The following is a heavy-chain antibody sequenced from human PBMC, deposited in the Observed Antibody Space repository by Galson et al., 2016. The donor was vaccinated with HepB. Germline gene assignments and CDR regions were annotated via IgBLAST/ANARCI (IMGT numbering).Heavy chain of an antibody. CDR3: ARGSASLVAY. CDR1: GGSISSSNW. D-gene: IGHD5-12*01. J-gene: IGHJ4*02. CDR2: IYHSGST. V-gene: IGHV4-4*01. Sequence: ETLSLTCAVSGGSISSSNWWSWVRQPPGKGLEWIGEIYHSGSTNYNPSLKSRVTISVDTSKNQFSLKLNSVSAADTAVYFCARGSASLVAYWGQGTLVTVSS.